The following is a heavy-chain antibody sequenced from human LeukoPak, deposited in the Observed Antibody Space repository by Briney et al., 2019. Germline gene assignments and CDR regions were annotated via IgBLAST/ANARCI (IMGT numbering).Heavy chain of an antibody. CDR2: IYYSGST. CDR3: ARDPHIAAAGPPSGYFDY. V-gene: IGHV4-39*07. Sequence: SETLSLTCTVSGSSISSSSYYWGWIRQPPGKGLEWIGSIYYSGSTYYNPSFKSRVTISVDTSKNQFSLKLSSVTAADTAVYYCARDPHIAAAGPPSGYFDYWGQGTLVTVSS. CDR1: GSSISSSSYY. J-gene: IGHJ4*02. D-gene: IGHD6-13*01.